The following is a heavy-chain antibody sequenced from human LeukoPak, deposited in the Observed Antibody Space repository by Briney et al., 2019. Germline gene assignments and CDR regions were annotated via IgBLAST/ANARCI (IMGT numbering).Heavy chain of an antibody. J-gene: IGHJ4*02. Sequence: GGSLRLSCVASGFXFSSYAMNWVRQAPGKGLEWVSAISGGGGTTYYADSVKGRFTISRDNSKNTLFLQMNSLRAEDTAVYYCAKDREGLSSGYDLEYFDYWGQGTLVTVSS. CDR1: GFXFSSYA. D-gene: IGHD5-12*01. CDR3: AKDREGLSSGYDLEYFDY. CDR2: ISGGGGTT. V-gene: IGHV3-23*01.